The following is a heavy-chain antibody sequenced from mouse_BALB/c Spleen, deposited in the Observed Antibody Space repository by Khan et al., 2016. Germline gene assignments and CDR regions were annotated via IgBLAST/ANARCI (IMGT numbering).Heavy chain of an antibody. CDR2: IYPGNGDP. CDR1: GYTFTSYN. CDR3: AREGNYLDY. V-gene: IGHV1-12*01. D-gene: IGHD2-14*01. J-gene: IGHJ2*01. Sequence: QVQLQQSGAELVKPGASVKMSCKASGYTFTSYNMHWVKQTPGQGLEWIGAIYPGNGDPSYNQKFKGKATLTADKSSSTAYMQLSSLTSEDSAVYYCAREGNYLDYWGQGTTLTVSS.